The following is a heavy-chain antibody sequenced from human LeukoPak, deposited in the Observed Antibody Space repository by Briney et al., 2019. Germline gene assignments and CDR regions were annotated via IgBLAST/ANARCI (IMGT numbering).Heavy chain of an antibody. CDR2: ISPIFGTA. D-gene: IGHD3-10*01. CDR1: GGTFTSYA. J-gene: IGHJ4*02. CDR3: ARDEGSGLMVS. V-gene: IGHV1-69*13. Sequence: SGKLSRKASGGTFTSYAISWVRQAPGPGLEWMGGISPIFGTANYAQKFQGRVTITADESTSTAYMELSSLRAEDTAVYYCARDEGSGLMVSWGQGTLVTVSS.